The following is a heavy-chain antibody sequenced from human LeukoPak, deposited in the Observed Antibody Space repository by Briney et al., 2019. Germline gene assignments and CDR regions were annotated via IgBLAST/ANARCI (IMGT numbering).Heavy chain of an antibody. D-gene: IGHD1-26*01. CDR1: GYSFTSYW. J-gene: IGHJ3*02. CDR2: IYPGDSDT. V-gene: IGHV5-51*01. Sequence: PGESLKISCKGSGYSFTSYWIGWVRQMPGKGLEWMGIIYPGDSDTRYSPSFQGQVTISADKSISTAYLQWSSLKASDTAMYYCARQAGMVGATNAFDIWGQGTMVTVSS. CDR3: ARQAGMVGATNAFDI.